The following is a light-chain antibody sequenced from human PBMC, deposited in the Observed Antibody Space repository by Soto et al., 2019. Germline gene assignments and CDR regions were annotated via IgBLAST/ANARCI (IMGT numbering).Light chain of an antibody. CDR3: SSYSSGSSLYV. CDR2: DVR. V-gene: IGLV2-14*01. CDR1: SADIGSDDY. J-gene: IGLJ1*01. Sequence: QSALTQPASVSGSPGQSITISCTGTSADIGSDDYVSWHQQHPGKAPKLVIYDVRNRPSGVSNRFSGSKSGYTASLTISGLQAEDEADYYCSSYSSGSSLYVFGSGTKLTAL.